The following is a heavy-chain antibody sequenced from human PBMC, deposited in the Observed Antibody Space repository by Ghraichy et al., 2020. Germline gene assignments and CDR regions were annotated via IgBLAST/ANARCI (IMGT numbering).Heavy chain of an antibody. CDR2: IYSGGST. V-gene: IGHV3-53*01. D-gene: IGHD3-22*01. CDR3: AREGGYDSSGYYYDY. CDR1: GFTVSSNY. Sequence: GGSLRLSCAASGFTVSSNYMSWVRQAPGKGLEWVSVIYSGGSTYYADSVKGRFTISRDNSKTTLYLQMNSLRAEDTAVYYCAREGGYDSSGYYYDYWGQGTLVTVSS. J-gene: IGHJ4*02.